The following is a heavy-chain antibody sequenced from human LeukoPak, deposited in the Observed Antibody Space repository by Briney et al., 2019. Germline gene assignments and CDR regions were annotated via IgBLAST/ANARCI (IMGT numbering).Heavy chain of an antibody. CDR1: ELTFSDFY. J-gene: IGHJ6*03. V-gene: IGHV3-11*04. CDR3: ARDEGTSIAARQDNYMDV. D-gene: IGHD6-6*01. CDR2: ISPSGAPT. Sequence: SGGSLRLSCVVSELTFSDFYMSWVRQAPGKGLEWLSYISPSGAPTYNVDSVKGRFTISRDNANNSLYLQMNSLRAEDTAVYYCARDEGTSIAARQDNYMDVWGKGTTVTVSS.